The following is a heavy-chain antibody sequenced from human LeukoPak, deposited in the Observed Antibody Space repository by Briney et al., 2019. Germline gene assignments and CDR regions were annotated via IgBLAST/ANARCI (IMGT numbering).Heavy chain of an antibody. CDR3: ARGRRYDILTGYPVFQRLNYYMDV. Sequence: PSETLSLTCAVYGGSFSGYYWSWIRQPPGKGLEWIGEINHSGSTNYNPSLKSRVTISVDTSKNQFSLKLSSVTAADTAVYYCARGRRYDILTGYPVFQRLNYYMDVWGKGTTVTVSS. CDR1: GGSFSGYY. J-gene: IGHJ6*03. V-gene: IGHV4-34*01. CDR2: INHSGST. D-gene: IGHD3-9*01.